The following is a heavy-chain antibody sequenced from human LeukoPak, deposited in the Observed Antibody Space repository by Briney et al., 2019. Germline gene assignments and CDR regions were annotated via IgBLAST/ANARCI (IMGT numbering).Heavy chain of an antibody. Sequence: ASVKVSCKASGYTFTSYYMHWVRQAPGRGLEWMGIMNPSGGSTSYAQKFQGRVTMTRDTSTSTVYMELSSLRSEDTAVYYCARDPPRGGSGSYFPSYYFDYWGQGTLVAVSS. CDR1: GYTFTSYY. J-gene: IGHJ4*02. V-gene: IGHV1-46*01. CDR3: ARDPPRGGSGSYFPSYYFDY. CDR2: MNPSGGST. D-gene: IGHD3-10*01.